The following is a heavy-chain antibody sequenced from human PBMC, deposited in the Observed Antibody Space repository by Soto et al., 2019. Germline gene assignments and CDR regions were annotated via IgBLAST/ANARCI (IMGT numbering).Heavy chain of an antibody. V-gene: IGHV4-31*03. D-gene: IGHD6-13*01. CDR1: GGSISSGGYY. CDR3: ARDRNLNAAAGTYYYYGMDV. CDR2: IYYSGST. Sequence: QVQLQESGPGLVKPSQTLSLTCTVSGGSISSGGYYWSWIRQHPGKGLEWIGSIYYSGSTYYNPSLKSRVTISVDTSKNQFSLKLSSVTAADTAVYYCARDRNLNAAAGTYYYYGMDVWGQGTTVTVSS. J-gene: IGHJ6*02.